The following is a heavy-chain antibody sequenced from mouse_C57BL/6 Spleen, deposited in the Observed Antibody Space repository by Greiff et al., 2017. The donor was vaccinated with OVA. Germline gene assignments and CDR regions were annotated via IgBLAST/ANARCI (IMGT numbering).Heavy chain of an antibody. D-gene: IGHD1-1*01. J-gene: IGHJ1*03. CDR2: ISSGSSTI. V-gene: IGHV5-17*01. CDR3: ARGADYYGSSLYWDFDV. CDR1: GFTFSDYG. Sequence: EVKLVESGGGLVKPGGSLKLSCAASGFTFSDYGMHWVRQAPEKGLEWVAYISSGSSTIYYADTVKGRFTISRDNATNTLFLQMTSLRSEDTAMYYCARGADYYGSSLYWDFDVWGKGTTVTVSS.